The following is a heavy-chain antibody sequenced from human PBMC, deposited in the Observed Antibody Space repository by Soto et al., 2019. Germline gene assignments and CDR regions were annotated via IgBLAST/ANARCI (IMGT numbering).Heavy chain of an antibody. CDR3: ARDRADTAMATLDAFDI. Sequence: EVQLVESGGGLIQPGGSLRLSCAASGFTVSSNYMSWVLQAPGKGLEWVSVISSGGSTYYADSVKGRFTISRDNSKNTLYVQRNSLRAEDTAVYYCARDRADTAMATLDAFDIWGQGKMVTVSS. D-gene: IGHD5-18*01. CDR2: ISSGGST. V-gene: IGHV3-53*01. J-gene: IGHJ3*02. CDR1: GFTVSSNY.